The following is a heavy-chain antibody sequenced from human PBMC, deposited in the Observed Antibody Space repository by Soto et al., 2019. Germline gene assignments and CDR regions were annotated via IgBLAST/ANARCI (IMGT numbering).Heavy chain of an antibody. CDR3: AKDMDMVVVPAASSYGMDV. CDR2: ISWDGGST. V-gene: IGHV3-43*01. D-gene: IGHD2-2*03. J-gene: IGHJ6*02. CDR1: GFTFGDYT. Sequence: PGGSLRLSCAASGFTFGDYTMHWVRQAPGKGLEWVSLISWDGGSTYYAASVKGRFTISRDNSKHSLYLQMNSLRTDETALYYCAKDMDMVVVPAASSYGMDVWGQGTTVTVSS.